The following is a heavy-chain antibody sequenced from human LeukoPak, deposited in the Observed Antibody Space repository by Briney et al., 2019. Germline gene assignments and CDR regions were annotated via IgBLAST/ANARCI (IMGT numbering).Heavy chain of an antibody. CDR3: ARGSYCSGGSCYSFRANRFDP. CDR2: IYYSGST. J-gene: IGHJ5*02. Sequence: PSETLSLTCTVSGGSISSGDYYWSWIRQPPGKGLEWIGYIYYSGSTYYNPSLKSRVTISVDTSKNQFSLKLSSVTAADTAVYYCARGSYCSGGSCYSFRANRFDPWGQGTLVTVSS. V-gene: IGHV4-30-4*01. CDR1: GGSISSGDYY. D-gene: IGHD2-15*01.